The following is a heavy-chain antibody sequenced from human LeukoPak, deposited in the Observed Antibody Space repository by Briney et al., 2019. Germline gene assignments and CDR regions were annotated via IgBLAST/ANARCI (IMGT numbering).Heavy chain of an antibody. D-gene: IGHD2-21*01. Sequence: SETLSITCSVSGGSISSSNYYWAWIRQPPGKGLEWIGSIHYSGSTYYSPTLDSYYNPSLKGRVTISIDTSNNQFSLKVTSVTAADTAVYYCATEVNFYYYMDVWGKGTSVTVSS. CDR1: GGSISSSNYY. CDR3: ATEVNFYYYMDV. V-gene: IGHV4-39*07. CDR2: IHYSGSTYYSPTLDS. J-gene: IGHJ6*03.